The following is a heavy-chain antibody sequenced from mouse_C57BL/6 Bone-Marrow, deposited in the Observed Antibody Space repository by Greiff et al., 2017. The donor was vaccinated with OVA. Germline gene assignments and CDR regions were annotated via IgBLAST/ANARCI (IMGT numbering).Heavy chain of an antibody. CDR1: GFTFSSYG. J-gene: IGHJ3*01. CDR3: ARRSYPWFAY. CDR2: ISSGGSYT. V-gene: IGHV5-6*02. Sequence: EVMLVESGGDLVKPGGSLKLSCAASGFTFSSYGMSWVRQTPDKRLEWVATISSGGSYTYYPDSVKGRFTISRDNAKNTLYLQMSSLKSADTAMYYCARRSYPWFAYWGQGTLVTVSA. D-gene: IGHD2-12*01.